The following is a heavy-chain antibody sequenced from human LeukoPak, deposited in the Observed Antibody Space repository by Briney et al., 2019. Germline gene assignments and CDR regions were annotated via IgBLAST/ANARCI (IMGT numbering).Heavy chain of an antibody. CDR1: GYTFTGYY. D-gene: IGHD3-16*02. CDR3: ARSSRLRLGELSFTH. J-gene: IGHJ4*02. Sequence: ASVKVSCKASGYTFTGYYVHWVRQAPGQGLEWMGWINPNSGGTNYAQKFQGRVTMTRDTSISTAYMELSRLRSDDTAVYYCARSSRLRLGELSFTHWGQGTLVTVSS. V-gene: IGHV1-2*02. CDR2: INPNSGGT.